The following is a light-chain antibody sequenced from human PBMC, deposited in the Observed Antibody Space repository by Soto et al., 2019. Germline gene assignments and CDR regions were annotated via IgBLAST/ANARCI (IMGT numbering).Light chain of an antibody. CDR2: KAS. Sequence: DIQMTQSPSTLSGSVGDRVTITCRASQTISSWLAWYQQKPGKAPKLLIYKASTLKSGVPSRFSGSESGTEFTLTISSLQPDDFATYYCQHYNSYSEAFGQGTRLEIK. J-gene: IGKJ5*01. CDR1: QTISSW. CDR3: QHYNSYSEA. V-gene: IGKV1-5*03.